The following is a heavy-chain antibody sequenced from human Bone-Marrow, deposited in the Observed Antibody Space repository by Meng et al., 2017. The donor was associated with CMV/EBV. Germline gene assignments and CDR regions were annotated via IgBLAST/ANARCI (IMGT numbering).Heavy chain of an antibody. J-gene: IGHJ4*02. CDR2: IYYSGST. CDR1: GGSISSYY. D-gene: IGHD6-13*01. V-gene: IGHV4-59*01. CDR3: ARAGVAAAGVFGFDY. Sequence: ESLKISCTVSGGSISSYYWSWIRQPPGKGLEWIGYIYYSGSTNYNPSLKSRVTISVDTSKNQFSLKLSSVTAADTAVYYCARAGVAAAGVFGFDYWGQGTLVTFSS.